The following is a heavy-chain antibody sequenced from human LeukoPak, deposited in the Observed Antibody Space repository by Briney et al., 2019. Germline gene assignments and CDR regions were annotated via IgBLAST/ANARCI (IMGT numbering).Heavy chain of an antibody. Sequence: PGGSLRLSCSASGLTVSSNYMSWVRQAPGKGLEWVSVIYSGGSTYYADSVKGRFTISRDNSKNTLYLQMNSLRAENPAVYYCARARRDYYDSSGYYYPELDYWGQGTLVTVSS. CDR2: IYSGGST. V-gene: IGHV3-53*01. CDR3: ARARRDYYDSSGYYYPELDY. J-gene: IGHJ4*02. CDR1: GLTVSSNY. D-gene: IGHD3-22*01.